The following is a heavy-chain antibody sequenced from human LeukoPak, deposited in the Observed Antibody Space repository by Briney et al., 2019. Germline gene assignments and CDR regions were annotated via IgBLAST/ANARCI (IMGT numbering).Heavy chain of an antibody. CDR3: AKREYNFWSGYFF. D-gene: IGHD3-3*01. J-gene: IGHJ4*02. CDR2: INDSGGST. Sequence: GGSLRLSCAASGFTFSSYAMTWVRQAPGKGLEWVSSINDSGGSTYYADSVKGRFTISGDNSKNTLYLQMNSLRAEDTAVYYCAKREYNFWSGYFFWGQGTLVTVSS. V-gene: IGHV3-23*01. CDR1: GFTFSSYA.